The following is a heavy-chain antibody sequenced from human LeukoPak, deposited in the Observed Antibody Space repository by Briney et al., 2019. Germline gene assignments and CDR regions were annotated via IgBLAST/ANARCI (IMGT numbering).Heavy chain of an antibody. Sequence: PWDTLSLICTVSGRSITSYYWSWTPHSRGKGLEGIGYIHYGGGTNYNPSLKSRVTISVDTSKNQFSLEMTAVTAADTAVYYCARDERFQRNWYFDHWGRGTLVTVPP. V-gene: IGHV4-59*01. J-gene: IGHJ2*01. D-gene: IGHD3-3*01. CDR3: ARDERFQRNWYFDH. CDR2: IHYGGGT. CDR1: GRSITSYY.